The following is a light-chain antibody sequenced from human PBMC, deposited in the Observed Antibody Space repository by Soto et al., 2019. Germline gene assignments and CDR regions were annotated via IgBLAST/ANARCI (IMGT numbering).Light chain of an antibody. V-gene: IGKV3-15*01. Sequence: ILMTQSPATLSVSPGERATLSCRASQSVSNNLAWYQQKPGQAPSLLIYDASTRATGIPARFSGSGSGTEFTLTISGLQSEDFVVYYCQQYNNWPPWTFGQGTKVEIK. CDR1: QSVSNN. J-gene: IGKJ1*01. CDR3: QQYNNWPPWT. CDR2: DAS.